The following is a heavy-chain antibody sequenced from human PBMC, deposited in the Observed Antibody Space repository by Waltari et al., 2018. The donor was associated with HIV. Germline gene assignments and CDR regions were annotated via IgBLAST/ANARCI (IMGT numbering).Heavy chain of an antibody. CDR3: ARDTLNFFFGLDV. Sequence: EEQLVESGGGLVHTGGSLKLSCAASGFSFGDYAMNWVRQAPGKGLEWIAYISSTSFNIKYADSVMCRFTISRDNTQNSLSLQMNNLIDEDTAKYFCARDTLNFFFGLDVWGHGTTVAVSS. CDR1: GFSFGDYA. J-gene: IGHJ6*02. CDR2: ISSTSFNI. V-gene: IGHV3-48*02.